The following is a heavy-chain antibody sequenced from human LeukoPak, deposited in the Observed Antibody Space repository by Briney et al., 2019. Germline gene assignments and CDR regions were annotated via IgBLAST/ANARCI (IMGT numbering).Heavy chain of an antibody. J-gene: IGHJ4*02. Sequence: PGGSLRLSCAASGFTFSSYSMNWVRQAPGKGLEWVSSISSSSSYIYYADSVKGRFTISRDNAKNSLYLQMNSLRAEDTAVYYCARDWGYDTPYYFDYWGQGTLVTVSS. CDR3: ARDWGYDTPYYFDY. CDR1: GFTFSSYS. V-gene: IGHV3-21*01. D-gene: IGHD3-9*01. CDR2: ISSSSSYI.